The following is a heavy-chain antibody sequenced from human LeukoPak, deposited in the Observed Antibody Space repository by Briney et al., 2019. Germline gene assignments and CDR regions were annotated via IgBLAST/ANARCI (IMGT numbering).Heavy chain of an antibody. CDR2: ISSDGSST. D-gene: IGHD2-21*02. J-gene: IGHJ4*02. Sequence: GGSLRLSCAAYGFTFRSHWMHWVRQPPGKGLVWVSRISSDGSSTSYADSVKGRFTISRDNGKNTLYLQMNSLRAEDTAVYYCARDLGGVTDYWGQGTLVTVSS. CDR1: GFTFRSHW. V-gene: IGHV3-74*01. CDR3: ARDLGGVTDY.